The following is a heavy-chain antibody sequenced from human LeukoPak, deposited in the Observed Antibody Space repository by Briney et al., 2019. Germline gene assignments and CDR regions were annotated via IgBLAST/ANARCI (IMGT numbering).Heavy chain of an antibody. CDR2: IYSGGST. CDR1: GFTVSSNY. D-gene: IGHD3-10*01. CDR3: ASTVDYYGSGSYYKVPDY. Sequence: GGSLRLSCAASGFTVSSNYMSWVRQAPGKGLEWVSVIYSGGSTYYADSVKGRFTISRDNSKNTLYLQMNSLRAEDTAVYYCASTVDYYGSGSYYKVPDYWGQGTLVTVSS. V-gene: IGHV3-53*01. J-gene: IGHJ4*02.